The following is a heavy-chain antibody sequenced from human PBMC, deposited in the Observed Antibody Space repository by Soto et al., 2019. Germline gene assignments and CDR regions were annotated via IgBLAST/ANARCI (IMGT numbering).Heavy chain of an antibody. CDR3: ARGSPGYYDSSVPLDY. CDR1: GFTVSSNY. J-gene: IGHJ4*02. D-gene: IGHD3-22*01. V-gene: IGHV3-53*01. Sequence: GGSLRLSCAASGFTVSSNYMSWVRQAPGKGLEWVSVIYSGGSTYYADSVKGRFTISRDNSKNTLYLQMNSLRAEDTAVYYCARGSPGYYDSSVPLDYWGQGTLVTVSS. CDR2: IYSGGST.